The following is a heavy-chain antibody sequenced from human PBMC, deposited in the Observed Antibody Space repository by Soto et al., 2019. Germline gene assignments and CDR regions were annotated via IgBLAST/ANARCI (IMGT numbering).Heavy chain of an antibody. V-gene: IGHV4-59*01. J-gene: IGHJ4*02. CDR1: GGSISSYY. D-gene: IGHD3-16*01. Sequence: ASETLSLTCTVSGGSISSYYWSWIRQPPGKELQYIGYIYYSGSTNYNPSLKSRVTISVDTSKNQFSLKLSSVTAADTAVYYCARVGGVGFRRLFDYWGQGTLVTVSS. CDR3: ARVGGVGFRRLFDY. CDR2: IYYSGST.